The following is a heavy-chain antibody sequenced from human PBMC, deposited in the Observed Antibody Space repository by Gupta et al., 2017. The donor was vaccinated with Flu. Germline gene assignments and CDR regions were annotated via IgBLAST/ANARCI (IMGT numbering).Heavy chain of an antibody. CDR3: AKDHIFQSLCCPFFDYGLDA. CDR2: ITYDGKYD. J-gene: IGHJ6*02. V-gene: IGHV3-30*18. CDR1: GFAFNNYG. Sequence: QVQLVESGGGVVQPGRSLTLSCEAFGFAFNNYGMHWVRQAPGKGLEWVAVITYDGKYDFYADSVKGRFNISRDGPKNMVFLEMNNLRGEDTAVYYCAKDHIFQSLCCPFFDYGLDAWGLGTTVTVSS.